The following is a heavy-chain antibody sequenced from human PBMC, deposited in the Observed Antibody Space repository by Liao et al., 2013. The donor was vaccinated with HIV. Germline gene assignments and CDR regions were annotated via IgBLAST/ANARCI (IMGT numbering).Heavy chain of an antibody. CDR1: GGSFSGYY. Sequence: QVQLQQWGAGLLKPSETLSLTCAVYGGSFSGYYWSWIRQPPGKGLEWIGEINHSGSTNYNPSLKSRVTISVDTSKNQFSLKLSSVTAADTAVYYCALSYYYDSSFIWGQGTMVTVSS. V-gene: IGHV4-34*01. CDR2: INHSGST. D-gene: IGHD3-22*01. CDR3: ALSYYYDSSFI. J-gene: IGHJ3*02.